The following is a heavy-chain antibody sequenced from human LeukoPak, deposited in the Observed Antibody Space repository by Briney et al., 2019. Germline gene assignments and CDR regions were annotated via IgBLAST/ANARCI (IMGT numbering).Heavy chain of an antibody. CDR3: ARVGDYGDYVNWFDP. CDR2: GYHIGST. CDR1: GGSISSGGYY. J-gene: IGHJ5*02. V-gene: IGHV4-39*07. D-gene: IGHD4-17*01. Sequence: PSETLSLTCTVSGGSISSGGYYWGWIRQPPGKGLEWIGSGYHIGSTYFNPSLRSRVTILIDIFKNQFSLKMSSVTAADTAIYYCARVGDYGDYVNWFDPWGPGTLVTVSS.